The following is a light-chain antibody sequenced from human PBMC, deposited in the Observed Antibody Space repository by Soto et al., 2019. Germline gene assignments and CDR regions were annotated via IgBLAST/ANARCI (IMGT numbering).Light chain of an antibody. CDR1: SNDVGIYNY. V-gene: IGLV2-14*01. Sequence: QSVLTQPASVSGSPGQSITISCTGTSNDVGIYNYVSWYQHHPGKAPKVMIFEVSNRPSGVSNRFSGSKSGNTASLTISGLQAEDEADYYCSSFTTSSTLVFGGGTKLTVL. CDR3: SSFTTSSTLV. CDR2: EVS. J-gene: IGLJ2*01.